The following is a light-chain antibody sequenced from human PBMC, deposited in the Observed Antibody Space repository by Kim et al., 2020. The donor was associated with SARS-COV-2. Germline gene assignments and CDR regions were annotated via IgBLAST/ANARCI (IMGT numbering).Light chain of an antibody. CDR3: LLSYRGAYVV. CDR1: TGAVTTRQY. J-gene: IGLJ2*01. CDR2: ETS. Sequence: GGTVTLTVGSSTGAVTTRQYRSWVQKKPVQAPGRLIDETSNEHGWTTARFSGALLGGQDALTRSGAQAEDEGEYYCLLSYRGAYVVFGGGTQMAVL. V-gene: IGLV7-46*01.